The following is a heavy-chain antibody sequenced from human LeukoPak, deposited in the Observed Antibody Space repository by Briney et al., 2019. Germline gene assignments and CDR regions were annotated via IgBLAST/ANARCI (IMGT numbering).Heavy chain of an antibody. CDR3: ARGDPTLIAAAGSFDY. CDR1: GGSISSHY. D-gene: IGHD6-13*01. CDR2: IYYSGST. V-gene: IGHV4-59*11. Sequence: KPSETLSLTCTVSGGSISSHYWSWIRQPPGKGLEWIGYIYYSGSTNYNPSLKSRVTISVDTSKNQFSLKLSSVTAADTAVYYCARGDPTLIAAAGSFDYWGQGTLVTVSS. J-gene: IGHJ4*02.